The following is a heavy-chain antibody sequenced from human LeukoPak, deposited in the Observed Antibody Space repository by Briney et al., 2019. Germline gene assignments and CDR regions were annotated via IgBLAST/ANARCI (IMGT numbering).Heavy chain of an antibody. CDR1: GFTFSGSA. Sequence: GGSLRLSCAASGFTFSGSAIHWVRQASGRGLEWVGRIRSKANSYATAYAASVKGRFTISRDDSKNTAYLQMNSLRAEDTAVYYCAKVETGGNPDYYFDYWGQGTLVTVSS. J-gene: IGHJ4*02. CDR3: AKVETGGNPDYYFDY. D-gene: IGHD4-23*01. CDR2: IRSKANSYAT. V-gene: IGHV3-73*01.